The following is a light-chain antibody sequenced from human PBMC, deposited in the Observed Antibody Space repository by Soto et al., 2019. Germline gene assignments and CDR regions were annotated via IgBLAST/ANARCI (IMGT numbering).Light chain of an antibody. V-gene: IGKV3-11*01. Sequence: IVLTQSPATLSSSPGERATLSCRASQSVSSYLAWYQQKPGQAPRLLIYDASDRATGIPARFSGSGSGTDFTLTISSLEPEDFAVYYCQQRSNWPRTFGQGTNVEIK. J-gene: IGKJ1*01. CDR1: QSVSSY. CDR3: QQRSNWPRT. CDR2: DAS.